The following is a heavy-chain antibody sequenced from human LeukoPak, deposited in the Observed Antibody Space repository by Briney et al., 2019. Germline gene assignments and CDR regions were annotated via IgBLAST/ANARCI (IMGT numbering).Heavy chain of an antibody. Sequence: SETLSLTCTVSGGSTSSYYWSWIRQPPGKGLEWIGYIYYSGSTNYNPSLKSRVTISVDTSKNQFSLKLSSVTAADTAVYYCARDTESGFDYWAREPWSPSPQ. J-gene: IGHJ4*02. CDR2: IYYSGST. D-gene: IGHD3-10*01. CDR3: ARDTESGFDY. V-gene: IGHV4-59*01. CDR1: GGSTSSYY.